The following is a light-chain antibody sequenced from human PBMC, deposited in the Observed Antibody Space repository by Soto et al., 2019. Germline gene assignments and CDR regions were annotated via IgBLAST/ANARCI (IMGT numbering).Light chain of an antibody. Sequence: EIVMTQSPATLSVSPGQRVTLSCRASQSVSILLAWYQQKPGQAPRLLIHGASNRATGIPARFSGSGSGTDFTLTISSLEPEDFAVYYCQQRSNWPRTFGQGTKVDIK. CDR1: QSVSIL. V-gene: IGKV3-11*01. J-gene: IGKJ1*01. CDR3: QQRSNWPRT. CDR2: GAS.